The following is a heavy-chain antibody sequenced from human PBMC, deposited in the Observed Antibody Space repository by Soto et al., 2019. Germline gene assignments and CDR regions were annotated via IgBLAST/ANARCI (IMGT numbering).Heavy chain of an antibody. CDR2: IYYSGST. Sequence: LSLTCTVSGGSISSSSYYWGWIRQPPGKGLEWIGSIYYSGSTYYNPSLKSRVTISVDTSKNQFSLKLSSVTAADTAVYYCARLQYYYGMDVWGQGTTVTVSS. J-gene: IGHJ6*02. V-gene: IGHV4-39*01. CDR3: ARLQYYYGMDV. D-gene: IGHD4-4*01. CDR1: GGSISSSSYY.